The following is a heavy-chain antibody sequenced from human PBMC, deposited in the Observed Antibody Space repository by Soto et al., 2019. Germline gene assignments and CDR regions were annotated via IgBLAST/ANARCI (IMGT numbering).Heavy chain of an antibody. V-gene: IGHV3-53*01. CDR3: ARDPRGYLNYYYGMDV. CDR1: GFTVSSNY. Sequence: PGGSLRLSCAASGFTVSSNYMSWVRQAPGKGLEWVSVIYSGGSTYYADSVKGRFTISRDNSKNTLYLQMNSLRAEDTAVYYCARDPRGYLNYYYGMDVWGQGTTVTVSS. D-gene: IGHD5-18*01. J-gene: IGHJ6*02. CDR2: IYSGGST.